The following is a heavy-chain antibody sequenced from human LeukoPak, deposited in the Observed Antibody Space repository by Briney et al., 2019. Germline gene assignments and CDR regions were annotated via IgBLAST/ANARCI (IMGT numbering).Heavy chain of an antibody. CDR2: ISSSSSYI. CDR3: ARFRLMITFGAVRPGLDY. V-gene: IGHV3-21*01. CDR1: GFTFSSYS. J-gene: IGHJ4*02. D-gene: IGHD3-16*01. Sequence: PGGSLRLSCAASGFTFSSYSMNWVRQAPGKGLECVSSISSSSSYIYYADSVKGRFTISRDNAKNSLYLQMNSLRAADTAAYYCARFRLMITFGAVRPGLDYWGQGTLVTVSS.